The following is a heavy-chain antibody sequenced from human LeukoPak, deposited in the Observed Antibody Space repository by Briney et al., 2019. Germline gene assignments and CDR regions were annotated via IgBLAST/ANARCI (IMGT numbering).Heavy chain of an antibody. D-gene: IGHD6-19*01. CDR2: IYYSGST. V-gene: IGHV4-39*07. Sequence: SETLSLTCTVSGGSISSSSYYWGWIRQTPGKGLEWIGSIYYSGSTYYNPSLKSRVTISVDTSKNQFSLKLSSVTAADTAVYYCAREGGGYSSGWSFDYWGQGTLVTVSS. CDR1: GGSISSSSYY. CDR3: AREGGGYSSGWSFDY. J-gene: IGHJ4*02.